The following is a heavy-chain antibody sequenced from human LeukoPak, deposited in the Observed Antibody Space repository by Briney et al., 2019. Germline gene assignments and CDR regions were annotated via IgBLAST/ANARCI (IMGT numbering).Heavy chain of an antibody. CDR3: ARTAWNTDDQWLVYNWFDP. D-gene: IGHD6-19*01. V-gene: IGHV1-18*01. CDR2: ISAYNGNT. CDR1: GYTFTSYG. J-gene: IGHJ5*02. Sequence: ASVKVSCKASGYTFTSYGISWVRQAPGQGLEWMGWISAYNGNTNYAQKLQGRVTMTTDTSTSTAYMELRSLRSDDTAVYYCARTAWNTDDQWLVYNWFDPWGQGTLVTVSS.